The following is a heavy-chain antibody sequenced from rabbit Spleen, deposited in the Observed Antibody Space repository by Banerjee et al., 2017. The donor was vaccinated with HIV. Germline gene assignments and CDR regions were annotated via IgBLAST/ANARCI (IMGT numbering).Heavy chain of an antibody. V-gene: IGHV1S39*01. CDR3: ARDRDGPSNGYGDFNL. D-gene: IGHD6-1*01. CDR1: GFDFSTYG. Sequence: QEQLVESGGGLVQPGGSLKLSCKASGFDFSTYGVSWVRQAPGKGLEWIGYIEPIFGNTYYANWVNGRFTISKTSSTTVTLQMTSLTAADTATYFCARDRDGPSNGYGDFNLWGQGTLVTVS. J-gene: IGHJ4*01. CDR2: IEPIFGNT.